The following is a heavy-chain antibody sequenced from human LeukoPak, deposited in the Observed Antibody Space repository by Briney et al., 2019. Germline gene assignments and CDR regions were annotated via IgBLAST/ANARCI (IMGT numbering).Heavy chain of an antibody. CDR2: VYYSGST. CDR1: GDSISGADYY. CDR3: ARGGGGSSRVPPYWFAP. J-gene: IGHJ5*02. V-gene: IGHV4-30-4*01. D-gene: IGHD3-16*02. Sequence: PSETLSLTCTVSGDSISGADYYWSWIRQPPGKGLEWIAYVYYSGSTYYNPSLKSRLTISVDTSKNQFSLTLNSVTAADTAVYYCARGGGGSSRVPPYWFAPGGRGPLVTVPS.